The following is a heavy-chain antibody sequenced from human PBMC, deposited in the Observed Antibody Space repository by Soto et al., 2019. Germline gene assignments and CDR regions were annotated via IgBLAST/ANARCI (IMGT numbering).Heavy chain of an antibody. D-gene: IGHD2-15*01. CDR1: GGSLSTNP. CDR3: ARRHSGGFFRFFDS. V-gene: IGHV1-69*06. Sequence: QVQLVQSGTEVKKPGSSVKVSCKASGGSLSTNPISWVRQAPGQGLEWMGGTGSGTGPGNHAQKFQGTLTVNADKSTGTVYMELTNLASEDTAFYYCARRHSGGFFRFFDSWGQGTLVTVSS. J-gene: IGHJ4*02. CDR2: TGSGTGPG.